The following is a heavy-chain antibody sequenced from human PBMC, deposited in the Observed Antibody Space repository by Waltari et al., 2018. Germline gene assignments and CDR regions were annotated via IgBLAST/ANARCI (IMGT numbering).Heavy chain of an antibody. CDR1: GGSISSYY. CDR3: ARGRGYYGSGSYSLYYFDY. V-gene: IGHV4-59*01. D-gene: IGHD3-10*01. CDR2: IYYSGST. J-gene: IGHJ4*02. Sequence: QVQLQESGPGLVKPSETLSLTCTVSGGSISSYYWSWIRQPPGTGLEWIGYIYYSGSTNYNPSLKSRVTISVDTSKNQFSLKLSSVTAADTAVYYCARGRGYYGSGSYSLYYFDYWGQGTLVTVSS.